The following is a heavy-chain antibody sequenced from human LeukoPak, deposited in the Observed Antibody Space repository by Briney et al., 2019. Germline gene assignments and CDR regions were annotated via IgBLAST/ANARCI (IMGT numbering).Heavy chain of an antibody. V-gene: IGHV6-1*01. CDR2: TYYRSKWYN. CDR1: GDSVSSNSAA. J-gene: IGHJ4*02. Sequence: SQTLSLTCAISGDSVSSNSAAWNWIRQSPSRGLEWLGRTYYRSKWYNDYAVSVKSRITINPDTSKNQYSLQLNSVTPEDTAVYYCARGPVLRYFDWLFDYWGQGTLVTVSS. CDR3: ARGPVLRYFDWLFDY. D-gene: IGHD3-9*01.